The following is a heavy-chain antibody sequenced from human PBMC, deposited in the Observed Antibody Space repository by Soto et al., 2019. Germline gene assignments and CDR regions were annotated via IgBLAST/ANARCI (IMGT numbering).Heavy chain of an antibody. V-gene: IGHV1-18*01. J-gene: IGHJ5*02. CDR3: ARDIVGGVTRVNWFDP. CDR1: GYTFTSYG. Sequence: ASVKVSCKASGYTFTSYGISWVRQASGQGLEWMGWISAYNGNTNYAQKLQGRVTMTTDTSTSTAYMELRSLRSDDTAVYYCARDIVGGVTRVNWFDPWGQGTLVTVSS. D-gene: IGHD2-8*02. CDR2: ISAYNGNT.